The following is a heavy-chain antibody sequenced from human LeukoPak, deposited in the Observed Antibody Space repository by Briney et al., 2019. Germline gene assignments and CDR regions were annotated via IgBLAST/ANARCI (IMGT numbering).Heavy chain of an antibody. CDR3: ARVGRFGDLVAYYYGMDV. J-gene: IGHJ6*02. CDR2: IYHSGST. D-gene: IGHD3-10*01. V-gene: IGHV4-61*09. CDR1: GGSISSGSYY. Sequence: SQTLSLTCTVSGGSISSGSYYWSWIRQPAGKGLEWIGEIYHSGSTNYNPSLKSRVTISVDKSKNQFSLKLSSVTAADTAVYYCARVGRFGDLVAYYYGMDVWGQGTTVTVSS.